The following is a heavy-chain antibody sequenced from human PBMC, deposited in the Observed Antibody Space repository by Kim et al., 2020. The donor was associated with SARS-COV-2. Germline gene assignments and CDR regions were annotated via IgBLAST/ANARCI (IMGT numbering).Heavy chain of an antibody. Sequence: GGSLRLSCTASGFTFGDYAMSWFRQAPGKGLEWVGFIRSKAYGGTKEYAASVKGRFTISRDDSKSIAYLQMNSLKTEDTAVYYCTRDCPKGDFWSGPKYCFDYWGQGTLVTVSS. J-gene: IGHJ4*02. CDR1: GFTFGDYA. V-gene: IGHV3-49*03. CDR3: TRDCPKGDFWSGPKYCFDY. CDR2: IRSKAYGGTK. D-gene: IGHD3-3*01.